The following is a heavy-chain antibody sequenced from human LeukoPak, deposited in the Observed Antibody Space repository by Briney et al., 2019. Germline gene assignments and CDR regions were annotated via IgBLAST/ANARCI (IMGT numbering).Heavy chain of an antibody. CDR3: AKDRLRDIVVVASYYYYGMDV. D-gene: IGHD2-15*01. CDR1: GLTFSKYA. J-gene: IGHJ6*02. CDR2: ISGSGGST. Sequence: GGSLRLSCVASGLTFSKYAMSWVRQAPGKGLEWVSAISGSGGSTYYADSVKGRFTISRDNSKNTLYLQMNSLRAEDTAVYYCAKDRLRDIVVVASYYYYGMDVWGQGTTVTVSS. V-gene: IGHV3-23*01.